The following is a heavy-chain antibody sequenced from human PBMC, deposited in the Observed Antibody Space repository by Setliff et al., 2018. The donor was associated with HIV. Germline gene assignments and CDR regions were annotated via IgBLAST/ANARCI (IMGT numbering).Heavy chain of an antibody. CDR3: ARRGVGTSDAFDL. CDR1: GYTFTGYY. D-gene: IGHD2-8*01. Sequence: ASVKVSCKASGYTFTGYYIHWVRQAPGQGLEWVGRINPNSGDTNYAQKFQGRVTMTRDTSINTAYMDLGWLRSDDTAVYYCARRGVGTSDAFDLWGQGTMVTVSS. J-gene: IGHJ3*01. CDR2: INPNSGDT. V-gene: IGHV1-2*06.